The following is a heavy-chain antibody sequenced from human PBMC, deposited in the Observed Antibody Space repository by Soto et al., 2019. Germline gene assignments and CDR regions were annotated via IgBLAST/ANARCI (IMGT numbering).Heavy chain of an antibody. CDR1: GFTFSSYG. J-gene: IGHJ6*02. CDR2: ISYDGSNK. D-gene: IGHD3-3*01. Sequence: GGSLRLSCAASGFTFSSYGMHWVRQAPGKGLEWVAVISYDGSNKYYADSVKGRFTISRDNSKNTLYLQMNSLRAEDTAVYYCAKTLTYYDFWSGYPYYYYYGMDVWGQGTTVTVSS. V-gene: IGHV3-30*18. CDR3: AKTLTYYDFWSGYPYYYYYGMDV.